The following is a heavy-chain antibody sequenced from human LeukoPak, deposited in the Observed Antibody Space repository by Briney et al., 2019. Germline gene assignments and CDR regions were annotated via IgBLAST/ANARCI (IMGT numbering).Heavy chain of an antibody. CDR3: ARVPHRPYYDYVRGSYRDGAFDI. V-gene: IGHV4-30-4*01. J-gene: IGHJ3*02. CDR2: IYYSGST. CDR1: GGSISSGDYY. D-gene: IGHD3-16*02. Sequence: SETLSLTCTVSGGSISSGDYYWSWIRQPPGKGLEWIGYIYYSGSTYYNPSLKSRVTISVDTSKNQFSLKLSSVTAADTAVYYCARVPHRPYYDYVRGSYRDGAFDIWGQGTMVTVSS.